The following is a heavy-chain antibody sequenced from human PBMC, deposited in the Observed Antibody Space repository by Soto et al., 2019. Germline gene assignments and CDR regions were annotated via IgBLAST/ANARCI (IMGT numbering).Heavy chain of an antibody. Sequence: QVQLVESGGDLVKPGGSLRLSCVASGFSFSDYSMTWMRQAPGGGLDFFAFIRNTAITDYYADSVNGRFTISTDNARNSVYLQMDSLRAEDAAVYYCARDLLQMLSHKHYYYYRDVWGTGTTVTVSS. D-gene: IGHD3-16*01. V-gene: IGHV3-11*01. CDR1: GFSFSDYS. J-gene: IGHJ6*03. CDR2: IRNTAITD. CDR3: ARDLLQMLSHKHYYYYRDV.